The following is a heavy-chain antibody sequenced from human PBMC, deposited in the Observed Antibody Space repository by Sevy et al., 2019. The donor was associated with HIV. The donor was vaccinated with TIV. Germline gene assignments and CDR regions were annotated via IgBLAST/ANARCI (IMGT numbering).Heavy chain of an antibody. CDR2: IWFEESNT. V-gene: IGHV3-33*01. J-gene: IGHJ4*02. CDR1: GFTFSTYV. CDR3: ARDLEFFDYGDYGHAFMPDY. Sequence: GESLKISCAASGFTFSTYVMHWVRQAPGKGLEWVAVIWFEESNTYYADSVKGRFTISRDIAKNTLDFEMNGLRVEDTAVYYCARDLEFFDYGDYGHAFMPDYWGQGTLVTVSS. D-gene: IGHD4-17*01.